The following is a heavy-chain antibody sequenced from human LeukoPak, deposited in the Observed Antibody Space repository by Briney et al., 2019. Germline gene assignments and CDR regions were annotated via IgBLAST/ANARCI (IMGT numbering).Heavy chain of an antibody. CDR2: ISSNGGSR. D-gene: IGHD1-1*01. J-gene: IGHJ4*02. V-gene: IGHV3-64D*06. Sequence: PGGSLRLSCSASGFTFSSYAMHWVRQAPGKGLEYVSAISSNGGSRYYADSVKGRFTISRDNSKNTLYLQMSSLRAEDTAVYYCVVQGWVFRAPTQYYFDHWGQGTLVTVSS. CDR3: VVQGWVFRAPTQYYFDH. CDR1: GFTFSSYA.